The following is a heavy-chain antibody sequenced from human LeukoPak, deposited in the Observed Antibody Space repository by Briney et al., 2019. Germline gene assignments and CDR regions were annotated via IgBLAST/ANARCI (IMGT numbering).Heavy chain of an antibody. J-gene: IGHJ5*02. CDR2: MNPNSGNT. V-gene: IGHV1-8*01. CDR3: ARDRCSSTSCYLNWFDP. Sequence: ASVKVSCKASGYTFTSYDINWVRQATGQGLEWMGWMNPNSGNTGYAQKFQGRVTMTRNTSISTAYMELSSPRSEDTAVYYCARDRCSSTSCYLNWFDPWGQGTLVTVSS. CDR1: GYTFTSYD. D-gene: IGHD2-2*01.